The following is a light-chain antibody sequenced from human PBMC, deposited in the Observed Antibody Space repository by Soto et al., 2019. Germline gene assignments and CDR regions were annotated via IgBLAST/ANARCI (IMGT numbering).Light chain of an antibody. V-gene: IGKV3-20*01. CDR1: QSVSSSY. CDR3: QRYGG. CDR2: SAC. J-gene: IGKJ1*01. Sequence: ILLSPSPGNLPLAPELRATLSCRASQSVSSSYLDWYQQKPGQAPRLLIYSACSRATGIPDRVSGSGSGTDFTLTISRLEPEDFAVYYCQRYGGFGQGTKVDIK.